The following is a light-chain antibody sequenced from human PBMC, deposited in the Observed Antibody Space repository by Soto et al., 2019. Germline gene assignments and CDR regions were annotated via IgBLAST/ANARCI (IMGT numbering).Light chain of an antibody. J-gene: IGKJ1*01. V-gene: IGKV1-9*01. CDR3: QQLNSYPRT. CDR2: AAS. Sequence: IQLTHAPSSLSASVGDRVTITCRASQGISSYLAWYQQKPGKAPKLLIYAASTLQSGVPSRFSGSGSGTDFTLTISSLQPEDFATYYCQQLNSYPRTFGQGTKV. CDR1: QGISSY.